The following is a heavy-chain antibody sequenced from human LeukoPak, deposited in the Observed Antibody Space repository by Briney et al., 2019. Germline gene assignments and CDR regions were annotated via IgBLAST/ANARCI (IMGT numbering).Heavy chain of an antibody. CDR2: IYPGDSDT. J-gene: IGHJ2*01. D-gene: IGHD3-22*01. CDR3: ARLYYYDSSGYYSPYWYFDL. Sequence: GESLKISCKGSGYNFTTYWIGWVRQMPGKGLEWMGIIYPGDSDTRYSPSFQGQVTISADKSISTAYLQWSSLKASDTAMYYCARLYYYDSSGYYSPYWYFDLWGRGTLVTVSS. CDR1: GYNFTTYW. V-gene: IGHV5-51*01.